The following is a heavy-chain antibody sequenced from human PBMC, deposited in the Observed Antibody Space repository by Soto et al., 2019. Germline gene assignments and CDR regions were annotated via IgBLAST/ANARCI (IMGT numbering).Heavy chain of an antibody. Sequence: ASVKVSCKASGYTFTSYYMHWVRQAPGQGLEWMGIINPSGGSTSYAQKFQGRVTMTRDTSTSTVYMELSSLRSEDTAVYYCAREGRDHIVATIGGRAFDIWGQGTMVTVSS. CDR2: INPSGGST. J-gene: IGHJ3*02. D-gene: IGHD5-12*01. CDR1: GYTFTSYY. V-gene: IGHV1-46*01. CDR3: AREGRDHIVATIGGRAFDI.